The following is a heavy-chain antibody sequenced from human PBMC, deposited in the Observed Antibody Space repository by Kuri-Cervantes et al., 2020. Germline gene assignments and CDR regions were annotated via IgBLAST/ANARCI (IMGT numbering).Heavy chain of an antibody. D-gene: IGHD3-22*01. Sequence: GGSLRLSCAASGFTFSSYAMSWVRQAPGKGLEWVSAISGSGGSTYYADSVKGRFTISRDNAKSSLYLQMNSLRAEDTAVYYCAREDGYYDSSGYRSVYAFDIWGQGTMVTVSS. J-gene: IGHJ3*02. CDR1: GFTFSSYA. V-gene: IGHV3-23*01. CDR2: ISGSGGST. CDR3: AREDGYYDSSGYRSVYAFDI.